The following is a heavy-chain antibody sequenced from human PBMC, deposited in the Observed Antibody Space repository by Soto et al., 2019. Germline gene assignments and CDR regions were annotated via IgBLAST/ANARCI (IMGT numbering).Heavy chain of an antibody. V-gene: IGHV1-69*02. CDR1: GGTFSSYT. Sequence: QVQLVQSGAEVKKPGSSVKVSCKASGGTFSSYTISWVRQAPGQGLEWMGRIIPILGIANYAQKFQGRVTITEDKSTSTAYMELSSLRSEDTAVYYCARGRENSSGWYGAGWGQGTLVTVSS. CDR2: IIPILGIA. CDR3: ARGRENSSGWYGAG. J-gene: IGHJ4*02. D-gene: IGHD6-19*01.